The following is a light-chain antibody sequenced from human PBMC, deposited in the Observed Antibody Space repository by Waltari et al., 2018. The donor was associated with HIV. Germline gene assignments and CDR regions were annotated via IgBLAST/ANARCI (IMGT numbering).Light chain of an antibody. CDR1: QTVSTF. CDR2: GVS. Sequence: EIVLPQSPATLSLPPGETAPLSCRASQTVSTFLAWYQQKPGQSPRLLISGVSARAPGIPVRFSGSGSETDFTLTISGLEPDDFAVYFCQQRKYLYTFGQGTKVEI. V-gene: IGKV3-11*01. J-gene: IGKJ2*01. CDR3: QQRKYLYT.